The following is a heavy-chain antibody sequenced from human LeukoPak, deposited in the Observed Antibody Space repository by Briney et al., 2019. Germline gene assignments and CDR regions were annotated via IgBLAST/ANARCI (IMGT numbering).Heavy chain of an antibody. CDR1: GFTFSSYW. V-gene: IGHV3-74*01. J-gene: IGHJ4*02. CDR3: ARDRTDYFFDY. Sequence: GGSLRLSCAASGFTFSSYWMHWVRQAPGKGLVWVSRINSAGTSTSYADSVKGRFTISRDNAKNTLYLQMNSLRAEDTAVYYCARDRTDYFFDYWGQGTLVTVSS. D-gene: IGHD3-3*01. CDR2: INSAGTST.